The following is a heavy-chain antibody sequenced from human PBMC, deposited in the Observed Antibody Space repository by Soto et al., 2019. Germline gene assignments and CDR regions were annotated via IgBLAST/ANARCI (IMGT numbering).Heavy chain of an antibody. CDR2: LSGDDSRA. CDR1: GFTFSSFW. J-gene: IGHJ6*03. D-gene: IGHD1-1*01. Sequence: EVQLVASGGGLVQPGGSLRLSCAASGFTFSSFWMHWVRQAPGEGLVWVSRLSGDDSRATYPDSVKGRFTISRDNTKNILYLQVNMLRAEDTAVYYCARGARYAYYMDVWGKGTTVTVSS. V-gene: IGHV3-74*01. CDR3: ARGARYAYYMDV.